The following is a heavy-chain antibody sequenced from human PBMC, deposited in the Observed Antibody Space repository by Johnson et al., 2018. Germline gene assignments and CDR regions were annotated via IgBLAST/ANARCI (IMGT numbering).Heavy chain of an antibody. D-gene: IGHD4-17*01. J-gene: IGHJ6*04. CDR1: EFPFSHYA. CDR2: ISGSGTYI. CDR3: ARASESGDYVSVLSPMDV. V-gene: IGHV3-21*01. Sequence: DQLVQAGGGLVKPGGSLRLSCVGSEFPFSHYAISWVRQAPGKGLEWFSCISGSGTYIFYADSVKGRFTISRDNAKNSLYLEMNSLRVEDTALYYLARASESGDYVSVLSPMDVWGKGTTVTVSS.